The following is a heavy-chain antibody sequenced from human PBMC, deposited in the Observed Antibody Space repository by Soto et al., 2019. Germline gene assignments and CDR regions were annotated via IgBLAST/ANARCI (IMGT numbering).Heavy chain of an antibody. CDR2: SWYDGSKT. J-gene: IGHJ4*02. CDR3: ARDSYGGKSWLEY. D-gene: IGHD2-15*01. Sequence: QVQLMESGGGVAQPGRSLRLSCAASGFTFRSFAMHWVRQAPGKGLDWVAISWYDGSKTEYADSVKGRFTISRDNSKKTLYLQMNSLRAEDTAVYYCARDSYGGKSWLEYWGQGTLVIVSS. CDR1: GFTFRSFA. V-gene: IGHV3-33*01.